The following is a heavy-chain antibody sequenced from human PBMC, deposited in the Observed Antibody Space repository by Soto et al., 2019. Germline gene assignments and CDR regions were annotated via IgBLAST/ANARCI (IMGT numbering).Heavy chain of an antibody. CDR1: GGTFSRHA. CDR3: ARGWVYDSNDYYYAY. V-gene: IGHV1-69*06. CDR2: IIPICGKA. J-gene: IGHJ4*02. D-gene: IGHD3-22*01. Sequence: QVQLVQSGAEVRKPGSSVKVSCKASGGTFSRHAISWVRQAPGQGLEWMGGIIPICGKANHAQKFKGRVTIIADNSTSTVYVELSSLRSEDTDMYYCARGWVYDSNDYYYAYWGQGTLVIVSS.